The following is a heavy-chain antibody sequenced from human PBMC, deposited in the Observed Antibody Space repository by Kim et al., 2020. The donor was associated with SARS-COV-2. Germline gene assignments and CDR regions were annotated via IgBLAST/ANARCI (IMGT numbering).Heavy chain of an antibody. CDR2: WYN. V-gene: IGHV6-1*01. CDR3: AREQLYYDY. J-gene: IGHJ4*02. Sequence: WYNAYAVSVKSRITINPDTSKNQFSLQLNSVTPEDTAVYYCAREQLYYDYWGQGTLVTVSS. D-gene: IGHD6-13*01.